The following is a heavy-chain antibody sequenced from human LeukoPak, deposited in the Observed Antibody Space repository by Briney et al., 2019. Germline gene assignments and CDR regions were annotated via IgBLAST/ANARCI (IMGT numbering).Heavy chain of an antibody. CDR1: GFTFSSYA. V-gene: IGHV3-30-3*01. D-gene: IGHD5-18*01. CDR2: ISYDGSNK. Sequence: GRSLRLSCAASGFTFSSYAMHWVRQAPGKGLEWVAVISYDGSNKYYADSVKGRFTISRDNSKNTLYLQMNSLRAEDTAVYYCAGSPYSYGYFDYWGQGTLVTVSS. J-gene: IGHJ4*02. CDR3: AGSPYSYGYFDY.